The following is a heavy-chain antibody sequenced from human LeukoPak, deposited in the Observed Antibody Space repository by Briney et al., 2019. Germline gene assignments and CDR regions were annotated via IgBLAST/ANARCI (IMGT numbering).Heavy chain of an antibody. CDR1: AFTFSSYR. CDR2: ISSSSTYI. Sequence: GGSLRLSCAASAFTFSSYRMNWVRHAPGKGLEWVSSISSSSTYIYYADSVKGRFTISRDNAKNSLYLQMNSLRAEDTAVYYCARDRIIYGDYGDAFDFWGQGTMVTVSS. V-gene: IGHV3-21*01. CDR3: ARDRIIYGDYGDAFDF. D-gene: IGHD4-17*01. J-gene: IGHJ3*01.